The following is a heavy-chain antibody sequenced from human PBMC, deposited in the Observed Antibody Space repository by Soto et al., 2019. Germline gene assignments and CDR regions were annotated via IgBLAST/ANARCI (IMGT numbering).Heavy chain of an antibody. J-gene: IGHJ4*02. D-gene: IGHD3-22*01. CDR3: ARVFPRTYDNNGYPFDY. V-gene: IGHV3-48*03. CDR1: GFTFISYE. Sequence: EVQLVESGGNLVQPGGSLRLSCAASGFTFISYEMNWVRQAPGKGLEWVSYISSIGSTKYYADSVNGRFTISRDNAKNSLYLQMNGLRADDSAVYYCARVFPRTYDNNGYPFDYWGQGTLVTVSS. CDR2: ISSIGSTK.